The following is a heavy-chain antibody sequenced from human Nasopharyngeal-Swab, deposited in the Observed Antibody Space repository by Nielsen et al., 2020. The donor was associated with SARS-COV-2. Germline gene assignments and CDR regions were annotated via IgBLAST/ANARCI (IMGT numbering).Heavy chain of an antibody. V-gene: IGHV4-31*02. J-gene: IGHJ4*02. D-gene: IGHD6-6*01. CDR3: ARGGAARPGFDY. CDR2: IYYSGST. Sequence: WLLQPPGKGLEWIGYIYYSGSTYYNPSLKGRVTISVDTSKNQFSLKLSSVTAADTAVYYCARGGAARPGFDYWGQGTLVTVSS.